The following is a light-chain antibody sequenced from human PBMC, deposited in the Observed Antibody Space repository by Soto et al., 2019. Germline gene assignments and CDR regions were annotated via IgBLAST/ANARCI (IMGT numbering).Light chain of an antibody. CDR1: QSISSW. CDR2: DAS. V-gene: IGKV1-5*01. J-gene: IGKJ5*01. Sequence: DIQMTQSPSTLSASVGDRVTITCRASQSISSWLAWYQQKPGKAPKLLIYDASSLESGVPSRFSGSGSGTVFTLPISSLQPDDFATYYCHQYNSYTITFGQGTRLEI. CDR3: HQYNSYTIT.